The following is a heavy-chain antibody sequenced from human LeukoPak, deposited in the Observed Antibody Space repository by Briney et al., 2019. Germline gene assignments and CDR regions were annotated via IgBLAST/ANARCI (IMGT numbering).Heavy chain of an antibody. CDR2: INWNGGST. Sequence: GGSLRLSCAGSGYSFDDYGMRWVRQAPGKGLEWVAGINWNGGSTGYAASVKGRCTISRDNAKNALYLEMNSLRAEDTAFYYCVRLGRDGYTYGAAYWGLGPLFTVSS. J-gene: IGHJ1*01. V-gene: IGHV3-20*04. D-gene: IGHD5-24*01. CDR1: GYSFDDYG. CDR3: VRLGRDGYTYGAAY.